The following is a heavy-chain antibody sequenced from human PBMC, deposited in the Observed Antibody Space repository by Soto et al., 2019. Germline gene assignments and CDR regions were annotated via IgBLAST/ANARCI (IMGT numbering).Heavy chain of an antibody. D-gene: IGHD1-26*01. J-gene: IGHJ6*02. CDR2: IYHSGST. Sequence: SETLSLTCDVSGGSISSSNWWSWVRHAPGKGLEWIGEIYHSGSTNYNPSLKSRVTISVDKSKNQFSLKLSSVTAADTAVYYCARVSGSYYYGMDVWGQGTTVTVSS. V-gene: IGHV4-4*02. CDR3: ARVSGSYYYGMDV. CDR1: GGSISSSNW.